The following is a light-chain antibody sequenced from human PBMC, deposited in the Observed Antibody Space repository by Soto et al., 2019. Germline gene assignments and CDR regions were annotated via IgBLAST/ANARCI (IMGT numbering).Light chain of an antibody. Sequence: EIVLTQSPGTLSLSPGERATLSCRASQRVSSSYLAWYQQKPGQAPRLLIYGASSRATGIPDRFSGSGSGTDFTLTISRLEPEDFAVYYCHQYESSPLTFGVGTKVEIK. J-gene: IGKJ4*01. CDR1: QRVSSSY. CDR3: HQYESSPLT. CDR2: GAS. V-gene: IGKV3-20*01.